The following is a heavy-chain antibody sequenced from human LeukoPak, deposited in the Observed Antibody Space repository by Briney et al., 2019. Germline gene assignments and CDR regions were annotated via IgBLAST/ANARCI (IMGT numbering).Heavy chain of an antibody. J-gene: IGHJ4*02. V-gene: IGHV4-59*11. CDR3: ATIKRGNIYGYFDF. CDR2: MLDTVTT. D-gene: IGHD5-18*01. Sequence: PSETLSLTCTVSGGSMNSHYWSWIRQPPGKGLEWIGYMLDTVTTKDNPSLRSRFTLSADTSKNQFSLRLTSVTAADTAVYYCATIKRGNIYGYFDFWGQGILVTVSS. CDR1: GGSMNSHY.